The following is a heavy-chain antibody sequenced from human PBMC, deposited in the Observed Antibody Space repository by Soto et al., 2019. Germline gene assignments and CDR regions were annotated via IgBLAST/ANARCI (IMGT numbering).Heavy chain of an antibody. CDR1: GGTFSSYA. D-gene: IGHD5-12*01. J-gene: IGHJ3*02. CDR3: ARDAGYSGYDVAFDI. CDR2: IIPIFGTA. Sequence: ASVKVSCKASGGTFSSYAISWVRQAPGQGLEWMGGIIPIFGTANYAQKFQGRVTITADESTSTAYMELSSLRSEDTAVDYCARDAGYSGYDVAFDIWGQGTMVTVSS. V-gene: IGHV1-69*13.